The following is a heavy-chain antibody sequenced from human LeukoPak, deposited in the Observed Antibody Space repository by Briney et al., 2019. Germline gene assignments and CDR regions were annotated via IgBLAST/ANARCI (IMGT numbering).Heavy chain of an antibody. CDR1: GYTFTSYG. Sequence: ASVKVSCKASGYTFTSYGISWVRQAPGQGLEWMGWISAYSGNTNYAQKLQGRVTMTTDTSTSTAYMELRSLRSDDTAVYYCARPSNGLDYYDGEADAFDIWGQGTMVTVSS. J-gene: IGHJ3*02. D-gene: IGHD3-22*01. CDR3: ARPSNGLDYYDGEADAFDI. V-gene: IGHV1-18*01. CDR2: ISAYSGNT.